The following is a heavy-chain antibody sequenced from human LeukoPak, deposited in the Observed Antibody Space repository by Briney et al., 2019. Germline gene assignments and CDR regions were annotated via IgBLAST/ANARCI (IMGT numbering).Heavy chain of an antibody. J-gene: IGHJ4*02. CDR1: GGTFSSYA. D-gene: IGHD6-13*01. V-gene: IGHV1-69*04. CDR2: IIPILGIA. Sequence: SVKVSCKASGGTFSSYAISWVRQAPGQGLEWMGRIIPILGIANYAQKFQGRVTIAADKSTSTAYMELSSLRSEDTAVYYCARGNGYSSRGQIDYWGQGTLVTVSS. CDR3: ARGNGYSSRGQIDY.